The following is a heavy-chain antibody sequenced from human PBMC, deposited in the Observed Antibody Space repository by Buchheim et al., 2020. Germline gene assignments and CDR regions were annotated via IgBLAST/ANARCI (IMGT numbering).Heavy chain of an antibody. CDR2: INPNSGGT. D-gene: IGHD6-13*01. V-gene: IGHV1-2*04. J-gene: IGHJ4*02. CDR3: ARSHSSSWAIDY. CDR1: GYTFTGHY. Sequence: QVQLVQSGAEVKKPGASVKVSCKASGYTFTGHYMHWMRQAPGQGLEWMGWINPNSGGTNYPQKFQGWVTMTRDTSMSPAYIELSRLKSDDTALYYCARSHSSSWAIDYWGQGTL.